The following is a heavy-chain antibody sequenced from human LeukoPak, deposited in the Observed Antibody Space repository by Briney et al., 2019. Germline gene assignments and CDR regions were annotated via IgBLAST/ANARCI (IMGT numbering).Heavy chain of an antibody. CDR1: GYTFTGYY. V-gene: IGHV1-2*02. J-gene: IGHJ3*02. Sequence: ASVKVSCKASGYTFTGYYMHWARQAPGQGLEWMGWINPNSGGTNYAQKFQGRVTMTRDTSISTAYMELSRLRSDDTAVYYCARVSSSGWYGDDAFDIWGQGTMVTVSS. D-gene: IGHD6-19*01. CDR3: ARVSSSGWYGDDAFDI. CDR2: INPNSGGT.